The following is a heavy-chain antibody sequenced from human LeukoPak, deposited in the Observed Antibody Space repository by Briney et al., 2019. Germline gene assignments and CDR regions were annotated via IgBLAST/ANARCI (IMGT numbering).Heavy chain of an antibody. CDR1: GGSISSYY. J-gene: IGHJ5*02. V-gene: IGHV4-59*08. CDR3: ARHATGSYSVPWLDP. Sequence: SETLSLTCTVSGGSISSYYWSWIRQPPGKGLEWIGYIYYSGSTNYNPSLKSRVTISVDTSKNQFSLKLSSVTAADTAVYYCARHATGSYSVPWLDPWGQGTLVAVSS. D-gene: IGHD3-10*01. CDR2: IYYSGST.